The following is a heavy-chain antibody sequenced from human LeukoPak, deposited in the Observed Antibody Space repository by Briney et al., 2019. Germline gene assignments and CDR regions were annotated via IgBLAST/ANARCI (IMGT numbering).Heavy chain of an antibody. CDR2: ITSSSSYT. D-gene: IGHD5-24*01. J-gene: IGHJ2*01. Sequence: GGSLRLSCAASGFTFSSYAMSWVRQAPGKGLEWVSSITSSSSYTFYADSVKGRFTISRDNAKNSLYLQMNSLRAEDTAVYYCAREERDGYNYYWYFDLWGRGTLVTVSS. CDR3: AREERDGYNYYWYFDL. V-gene: IGHV3-21*01. CDR1: GFTFSSYA.